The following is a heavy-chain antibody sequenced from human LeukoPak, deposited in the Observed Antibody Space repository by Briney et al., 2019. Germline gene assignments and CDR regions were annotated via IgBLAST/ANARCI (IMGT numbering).Heavy chain of an antibody. V-gene: IGHV3-53*01. J-gene: IGHJ4*02. Sequence: GGSLRLSCAASGFTFSSYAMSWVRQVPGKGLEWVSVIYSGGRTYYADSVKGRFTISRDNSKSTLYLQMNSLRAEDTAVYYSARDHPPGDYWGQGTLVTVSS. CDR1: GFTFSSYA. CDR2: IYSGGRT. CDR3: ARDHPPGDY.